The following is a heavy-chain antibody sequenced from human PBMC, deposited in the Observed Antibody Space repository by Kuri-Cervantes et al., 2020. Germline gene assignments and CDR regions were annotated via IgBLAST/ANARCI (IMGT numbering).Heavy chain of an antibody. CDR2: INHSGST. V-gene: IGHV4-34*01. Sequence: SETLSLTCAVYGGSFSGYYWSWIRQPPGKGLEWIGEINHSGSTNYNPSLKSRVTISVDTSKNQFSLKLSSVTAADTAVYYCARGRRAMVRGVIGYWGQGTLVTVSS. D-gene: IGHD3-10*01. CDR3: ARGRRAMVRGVIGY. J-gene: IGHJ4*02. CDR1: GGSFSGYY.